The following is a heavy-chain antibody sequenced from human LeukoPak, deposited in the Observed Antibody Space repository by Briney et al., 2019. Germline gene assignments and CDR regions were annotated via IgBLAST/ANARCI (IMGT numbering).Heavy chain of an antibody. J-gene: IGHJ4*02. V-gene: IGHV3-21*01. Sequence: PGGSLRLSCAASGFTFSSYSMNWVRQAPGKGLEWVSSISSSSSYIYYADSVKGRFTISRDNAKNSLYLQMNSLRAEDTAVYYCARDWDTAHPFGYWGQGTLVTVSS. CDR3: ARDWDTAHPFGY. CDR1: GFTFSSYS. D-gene: IGHD5-18*01. CDR2: ISSSSSYI.